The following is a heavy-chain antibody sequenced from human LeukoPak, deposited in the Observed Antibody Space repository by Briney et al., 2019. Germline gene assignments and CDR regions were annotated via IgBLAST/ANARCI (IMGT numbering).Heavy chain of an antibody. D-gene: IGHD3-16*01. CDR2: ISSSSSTI. J-gene: IGHJ6*02. CDR1: GFTFTNAL. CDR3: ARVGYDYYYGMDV. V-gene: IGHV3-48*02. Sequence: GGSLRLSCAASGFTFTNALMNWVRQAPGKGLEWVSYISSSSSTIYYADSVKGRFTISRDNAKNSLYLQMNSLRDEDTAVYYCARVGYDYYYGMDVWGQGTTVTVSS.